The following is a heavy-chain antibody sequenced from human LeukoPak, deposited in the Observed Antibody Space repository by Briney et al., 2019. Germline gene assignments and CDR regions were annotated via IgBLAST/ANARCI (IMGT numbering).Heavy chain of an antibody. D-gene: IGHD3-3*01. CDR2: ISWNSGSI. Sequence: GGSLRLSCAASGFTFDDYAMHWVRQAPGKGLEWVSGISWNSGSIGYADSVKGRFTISRDNAKNSLYLQMNSLRAEDMALYYCAKERASNADKEWFYFDYWGQGTLVTVSS. V-gene: IGHV3-9*03. CDR1: GFTFDDYA. J-gene: IGHJ4*02. CDR3: AKERASNADKEWFYFDY.